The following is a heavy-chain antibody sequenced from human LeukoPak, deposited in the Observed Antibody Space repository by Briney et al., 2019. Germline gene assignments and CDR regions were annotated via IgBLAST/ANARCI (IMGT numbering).Heavy chain of an antibody. D-gene: IGHD6-13*01. CDR3: ARDKAGTPAVFDY. Sequence: GGSLRLSCAASGFTFSSYSMNWVRQAPGKGLEWVSSISSSSSYIYYADSVKGRFTIPRDNAKNSLYLQMNSLRAEDTAVYYCARDKAGTPAVFDYWGQGTLVTVSS. V-gene: IGHV3-21*01. CDR1: GFTFSSYS. J-gene: IGHJ4*02. CDR2: ISSSSSYI.